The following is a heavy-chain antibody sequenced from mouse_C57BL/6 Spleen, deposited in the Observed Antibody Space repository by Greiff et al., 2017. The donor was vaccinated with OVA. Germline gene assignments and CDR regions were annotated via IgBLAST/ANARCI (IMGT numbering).Heavy chain of an antibody. Sequence: EVKLMESGPELVKPGASVKMSCKASGYTFTDYNMHWVKQSHGKSLEWIGYINPNNGGTSYNQKFKGKATLTVNKSSSTAYMELRSLTSEDSAVYYCARPNWDSFAYWGQGTLVTVSA. J-gene: IGHJ3*01. CDR1: GYTFTDYN. CDR3: ARPNWDSFAY. CDR2: INPNNGGT. V-gene: IGHV1-22*01. D-gene: IGHD4-1*01.